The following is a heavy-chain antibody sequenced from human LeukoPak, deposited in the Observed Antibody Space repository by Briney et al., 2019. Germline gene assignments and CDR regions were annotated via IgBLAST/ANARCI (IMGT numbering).Heavy chain of an antibody. Sequence: PGGSLRLSCAASGXTFSSYGMHWVRQAPGKGQEWVAVIWYDGSNKYYADSVKGRFTISRDNSKNTLYLQMNSLRAEDTAVYYCAKGAAVAFLNWFDPWGQGTLVTVSS. J-gene: IGHJ5*02. V-gene: IGHV3-33*06. CDR1: GXTFSSYG. CDR3: AKGAAVAFLNWFDP. D-gene: IGHD6-19*01. CDR2: IWYDGSNK.